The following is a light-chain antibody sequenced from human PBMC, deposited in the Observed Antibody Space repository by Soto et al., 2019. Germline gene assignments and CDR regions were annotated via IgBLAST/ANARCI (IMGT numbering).Light chain of an antibody. CDR3: QQYGSSPPLWT. Sequence: EIVLTQSPGTLSLSPGERATISCRASKSVSSSYLAWYQQKPGQAPRLLIYGASSRATGIPDRFSGSGSGTDFTLTISRLEPEDFAVYYCQQYGSSPPLWTFGQGTKVDIK. CDR2: GAS. CDR1: KSVSSSY. J-gene: IGKJ1*01. V-gene: IGKV3-20*01.